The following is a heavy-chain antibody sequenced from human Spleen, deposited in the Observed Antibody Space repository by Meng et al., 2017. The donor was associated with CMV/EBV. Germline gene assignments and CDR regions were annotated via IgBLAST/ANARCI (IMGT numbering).Heavy chain of an antibody. CDR1: GDSISSDNYY. V-gene: IGHV4-31*03. CDR3: ARGGYWFDP. J-gene: IGHJ5*02. CDR2: IYYSGYI. Sequence: LRLSCTVSGDSISSDNYYWSWIRQRPGKGLEWIGHIYYSGYIFYNPSLKSRVTMSVDTSKNHFSLRLTSVTAADTAVYYCARGGYWFDPWGQGTLVTVSS.